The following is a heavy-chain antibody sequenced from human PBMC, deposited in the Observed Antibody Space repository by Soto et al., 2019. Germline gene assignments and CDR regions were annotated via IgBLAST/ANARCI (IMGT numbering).Heavy chain of an antibody. D-gene: IGHD3-22*01. CDR2: IYYSGST. V-gene: IGHV4-39*01. J-gene: IGHJ4*02. Sequence: SETLSLTCTVSGGSISSSSYYWGWIRQPPGKGLEWIGSIYYSGSTYYNPSLKSRVAISVDTSKNQFSLKLRSVTAADTAVYYCARLYYYDSSGFYWGQGTLVTVSS. CDR3: ARLYYYDSSGFY. CDR1: GGSISSSSYY.